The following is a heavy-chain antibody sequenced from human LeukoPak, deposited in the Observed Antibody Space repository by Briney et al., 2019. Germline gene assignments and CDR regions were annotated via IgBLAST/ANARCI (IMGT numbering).Heavy chain of an antibody. J-gene: IGHJ4*02. Sequence: PGGSLRLFCAASGFTFSSYEMNWVRQAPGKGLEWVSFIYSDNTHYSDSVKGRFTISRDNSKNTLYLQMNSLRAEDTAVYYCARRAGAYSHPYDYWGRGTLVTVSS. CDR2: IYSDNT. CDR1: GFTFSSYE. V-gene: IGHV3-53*01. D-gene: IGHD4/OR15-4a*01. CDR3: ARRAGAYSHPYDY.